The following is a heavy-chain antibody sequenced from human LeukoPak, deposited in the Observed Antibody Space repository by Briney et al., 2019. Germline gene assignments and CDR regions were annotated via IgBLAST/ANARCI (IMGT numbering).Heavy chain of an antibody. Sequence: PGGSLRLSCAASGFTFSSYWMSWVRQAPGKGLEWVANIKQDGSEKYYVDSVKGRFTISRDNAKNSLYLQMNSLRAEDTAVYYCARVVRLAVAGSIYYYYYYMDVWGKGTTVTVSS. CDR1: GFTFSSYW. CDR2: IKQDGSEK. D-gene: IGHD6-19*01. V-gene: IGHV3-7*01. CDR3: ARVVRLAVAGSIYYYYYYMDV. J-gene: IGHJ6*03.